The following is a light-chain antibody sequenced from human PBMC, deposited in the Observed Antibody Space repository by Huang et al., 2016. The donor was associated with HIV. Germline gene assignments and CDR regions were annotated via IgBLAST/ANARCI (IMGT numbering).Light chain of an antibody. V-gene: IGKV1-12*01. J-gene: IGKJ1*01. CDR1: QGISSW. Sequence: DIYMTQSPSSVSAFVGDRVTISCRASQGISSWLAWYQQKPGKAPNLLIYAASSLQSGVPSRFSGSGSGTAFTLTINSLQPEDFATYYCQQSNSFPWTFGQGTKVEIK. CDR3: QQSNSFPWT. CDR2: AAS.